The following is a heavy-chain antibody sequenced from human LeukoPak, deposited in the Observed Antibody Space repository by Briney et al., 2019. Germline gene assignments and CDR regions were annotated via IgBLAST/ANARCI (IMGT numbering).Heavy chain of an antibody. CDR1: GFSFSDYY. CDR2: ISRNSDYT. Sequence: KPGGSLRLSCAASGFSFSDYYMSWIRQAPGKGLEWVAYISRNSDYTNYGDSVKGRFTVSRDNAKNSLYLQMNSLRAEDTAVYYCVGPTCLHGGYCYTNPWGQGTLVTVSS. CDR3: VGPTCLHGGYCYTNP. D-gene: IGHD6-19*01. V-gene: IGHV3-11*03. J-gene: IGHJ5*02.